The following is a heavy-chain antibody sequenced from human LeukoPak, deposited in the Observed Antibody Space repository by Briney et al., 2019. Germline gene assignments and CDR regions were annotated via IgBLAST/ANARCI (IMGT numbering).Heavy chain of an antibody. CDR3: TREVDTAMVRGYYFDY. Sequence: GGSLRLSCTASGFTFGDYAMSWVRQAPGKGLEWVGFIRSKAYGGTTEYAASVKGRFTISRDDSKSIAYLEMNSLKTEDTAVYYCTREVDTAMVRGYYFDYWGQGTLVTVSS. J-gene: IGHJ4*02. CDR1: GFTFGDYA. D-gene: IGHD5-18*01. CDR2: IRSKAYGGTT. V-gene: IGHV3-49*04.